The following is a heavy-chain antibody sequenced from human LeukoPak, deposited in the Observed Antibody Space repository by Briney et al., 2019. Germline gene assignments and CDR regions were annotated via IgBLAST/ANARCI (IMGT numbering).Heavy chain of an antibody. D-gene: IGHD3-3*01. CDR1: GYTLTGYY. J-gene: IGHJ5*02. CDR2: INPNSGGT. Sequence: GASVKVSCKASGYTLTGYYMHWVRQAPGQGLEWMGWINPNSGGTNYAQKFQGRVTMTRDTSISTAYMELSRLRSDDTAVYYCARGSAEYDFWSGQPFDPWGQGTLVTVSS. CDR3: ARGSAEYDFWSGQPFDP. V-gene: IGHV1-2*02.